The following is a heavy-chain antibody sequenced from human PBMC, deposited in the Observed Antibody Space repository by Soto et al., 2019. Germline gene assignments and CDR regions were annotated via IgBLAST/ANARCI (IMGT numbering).Heavy chain of an antibody. V-gene: IGHV3-23*01. D-gene: IGHD2-15*01. J-gene: IGHJ3*02. CDR3: AKHRTFCSGGSCYIQQWPEDDAFDI. CDR1: GFTFSSYA. CDR2: ISGSGGST. Sequence: EVQLLESGGGLVQPGGSLRLSCAASGFTFSSYAMSWVRQAPGKGLEWVSAISGSGGSTYYADSVKGRFTISRDNSKNTLYLQMNSLRAEDTAVYYCAKHRTFCSGGSCYIQQWPEDDAFDIWGQGTMVTVSS.